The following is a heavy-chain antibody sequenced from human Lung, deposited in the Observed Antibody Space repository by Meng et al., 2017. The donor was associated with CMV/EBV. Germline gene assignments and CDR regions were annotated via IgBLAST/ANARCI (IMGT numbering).Heavy chain of an antibody. CDR1: GFTFSTYD. Sequence: GGSLRLSCTASGFTFSTYDFHWVRQPTGKGLEWVSSIGTVGDTYSIGSVKDRFIIPREDPKNSVYLQMNGLRNGKTGLYYCARARSPPHFDYWGQGALVTVSS. CDR2: IGTVGDT. CDR3: ARARSPPHFDY. J-gene: IGHJ4*02. V-gene: IGHV3-13*01.